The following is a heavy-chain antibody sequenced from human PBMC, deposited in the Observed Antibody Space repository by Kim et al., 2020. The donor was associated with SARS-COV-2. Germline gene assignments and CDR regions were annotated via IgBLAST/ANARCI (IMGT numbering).Heavy chain of an antibody. CDR2: ISGSGNST. CDR1: GFIFSSYA. V-gene: IGHV3-23*01. Sequence: GGSLRLSCAASGFIFSSYAMSWVRQAPGKGLEWVSAISGSGNSTYYAVSVKGRFAISRDNPKNTLYLQMNSLRAEDTAVYYCAQGPSCTGTTRYTVGAF. D-gene: IGHD2-2*02. CDR3: AQGPSCTGTTRYTVGAF. J-gene: IGHJ3*01.